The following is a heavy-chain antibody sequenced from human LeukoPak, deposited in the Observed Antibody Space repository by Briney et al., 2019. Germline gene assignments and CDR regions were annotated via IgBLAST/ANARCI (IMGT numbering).Heavy chain of an antibody. CDR2: IYYSGST. J-gene: IGHJ6*02. CDR3: TTLGYYNYGMDV. V-gene: IGHV4-39*01. Sequence: SETLSLTCTVSGGSISTTSYDWGWIRQPPGKGLEWIGNIYYSGSTYYNPSLNSRVALSVDTSNTQFSLKLNSVTAADTAVYYCTTLGYYNYGMDVWGQGTPVTVSS. CDR1: GGSISTTSYD.